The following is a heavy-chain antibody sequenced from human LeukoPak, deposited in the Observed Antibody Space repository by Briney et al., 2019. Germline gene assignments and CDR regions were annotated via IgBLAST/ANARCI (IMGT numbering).Heavy chain of an antibody. CDR3: ARHEEEDGYNAKTPDY. D-gene: IGHD5-24*01. CDR2: IHYRLPT. CDR1: GVSISGTNYY. J-gene: IGHJ4*02. Sequence: ASETLSLTCAVSGVSISGTNYYWGWIRQPPGMGLEWIGSIHYRLPTFYNPLLKSRVTISVDASKNQISLRLRSATAADTAVYYCARHEEEDGYNAKTPDYWGQGTLVTVSS. V-gene: IGHV4-39*01.